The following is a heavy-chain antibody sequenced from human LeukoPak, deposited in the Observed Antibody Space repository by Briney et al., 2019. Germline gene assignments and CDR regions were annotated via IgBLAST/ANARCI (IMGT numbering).Heavy chain of an antibody. J-gene: IGHJ6*02. CDR2: ITNDGGEK. Sequence: GGSLRLSCAASGFPFSSYWMSWVRQAPGKGLEWVANITNDGGEKYYVDSVKGRFTISRDNAKNSLYLQMNSLRAEDTAVYYCARERSSGYYYYYYGMDVWGQGTTVTVSS. V-gene: IGHV3-7*03. CDR1: GFPFSSYW. D-gene: IGHD3-22*01. CDR3: ARERSSGYYYYYYGMDV.